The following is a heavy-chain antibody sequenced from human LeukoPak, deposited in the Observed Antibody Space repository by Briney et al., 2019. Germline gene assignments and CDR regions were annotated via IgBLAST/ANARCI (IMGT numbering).Heavy chain of an antibody. CDR3: AREAVATLWG. Sequence: GGSLRLSCAASGFTFSKHATHWVRQAPGKGLEWVAVISYDGSNKYYADSVKGRFTISRDNSKNTLYLQMNSLRAEDTAVYYCAREAVATLWGWGQGTLVTVSS. CDR1: GFTFSKHA. V-gene: IGHV3-30*04. J-gene: IGHJ4*02. CDR2: ISYDGSNK. D-gene: IGHD5-12*01.